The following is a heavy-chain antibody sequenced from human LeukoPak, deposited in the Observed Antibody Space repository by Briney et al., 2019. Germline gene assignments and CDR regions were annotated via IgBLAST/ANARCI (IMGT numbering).Heavy chain of an antibody. CDR3: AKDKVFGGELDY. CDR1: GFTFSNYA. D-gene: IGHD3-10*01. Sequence: GGSLRLSCAASGFTFSNYAMNWVRQAPGKGLQWVSSISGSGGNTYYADSVKGRFTISRDNSKNTLYLQMNSLRAEDTALYYCAKDKVFGGELDYWGQGTLVTVSS. V-gene: IGHV3-23*01. CDR2: ISGSGGNT. J-gene: IGHJ4*02.